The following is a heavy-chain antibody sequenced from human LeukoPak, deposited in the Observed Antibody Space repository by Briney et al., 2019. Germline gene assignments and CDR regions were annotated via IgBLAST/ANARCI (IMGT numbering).Heavy chain of an antibody. J-gene: IGHJ6*02. CDR3: AIWEDYYDSSGYYYGMDV. CDR1: RFTFSSYA. CDR2: ISGSGGST. V-gene: IGHV3-23*01. Sequence: PGGSLRLSCAASRFTFSSYAMSWVRQAPGKGLEWVSTISGSGGSTYYADSVKGRFTISRDNSKNTLYLQMNSLRAEDTAVYYCAIWEDYYDSSGYYYGMDVWGQGTTVTVSS. D-gene: IGHD3-22*01.